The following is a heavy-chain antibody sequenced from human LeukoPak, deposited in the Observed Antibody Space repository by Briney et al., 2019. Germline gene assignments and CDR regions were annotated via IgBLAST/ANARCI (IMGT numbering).Heavy chain of an antibody. Sequence: GASLQISCKGSGYSFTSYWIGWVRQMPGKGLEWMGIIYPGDSDTKYRPSFECQVTISADKSISTAYLQWSSLKTSDPALYYCARHRTRGWDDDFDIWGQGTMVTVS. CDR1: GYSFTSYW. CDR2: IYPGDSDT. J-gene: IGHJ3*02. CDR3: ARHRTRGWDDDFDI. V-gene: IGHV5-51*01. D-gene: IGHD6-19*01.